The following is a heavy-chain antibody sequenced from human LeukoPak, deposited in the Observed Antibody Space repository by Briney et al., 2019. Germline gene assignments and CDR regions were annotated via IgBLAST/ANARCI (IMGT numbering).Heavy chain of an antibody. D-gene: IGHD4-23*01. J-gene: IGHJ6*03. CDR3: AVSTVVTPILYYYYMDV. Sequence: ASVKVSCKASGGTFSSYAISWVRQAPGQGLEWMGGIIPIFGTANYAQKFQGRVTITTDESTSTAYMELSSLRSEDTAVYYCAVSTVVTPILYYYYMDVWGKGTTVTVSS. CDR1: GGTFSSYA. V-gene: IGHV1-69*05. CDR2: IIPIFGTA.